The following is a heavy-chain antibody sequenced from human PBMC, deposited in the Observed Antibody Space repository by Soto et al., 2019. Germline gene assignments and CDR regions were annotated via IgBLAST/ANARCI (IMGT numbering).Heavy chain of an antibody. CDR3: AREFAVATIRGYYYGMDV. Sequence: GGSLRLSCAASGFTFSSYAMHWVRQAPGKGLEWVAVISYDGSNKYYADSVKGRFTISRDNSKNTLYLQMNSLRAEDTAVYYCAREFAVATIRGYYYGMDVWGQGTTVTGLL. D-gene: IGHD5-12*01. CDR1: GFTFSSYA. V-gene: IGHV3-30-3*01. CDR2: ISYDGSNK. J-gene: IGHJ6*02.